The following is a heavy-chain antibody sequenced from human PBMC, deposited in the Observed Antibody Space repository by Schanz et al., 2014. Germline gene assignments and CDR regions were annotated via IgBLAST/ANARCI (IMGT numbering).Heavy chain of an antibody. Sequence: QVQLVQSGAEVKKPGASVKVSCKASGYTFTSYGISWVRQAPGQGLEWMGRIIPFLAVSNYAQDFQGRVTFTADRATSTVHMDLRSLRSEDTGLYYCARAGRGYAYPLNSYPMDVWGQGTTVIVSS. V-gene: IGHV1-69*04. CDR2: IIPFLAVS. D-gene: IGHD3-16*01. J-gene: IGHJ6*02. CDR1: GYTFTSYG. CDR3: ARAGRGYAYPLNSYPMDV.